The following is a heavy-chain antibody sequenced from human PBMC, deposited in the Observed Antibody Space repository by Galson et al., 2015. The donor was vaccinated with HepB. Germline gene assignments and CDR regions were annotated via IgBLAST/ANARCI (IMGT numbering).Heavy chain of an antibody. D-gene: IGHD2-2*01. CDR2: ISPYNGNT. CDR1: GHTFTDFG. Sequence: SVKVSCKASGHTFTDFGISWVRQAPGQGLEWMGWISPYNGNTNYAQYLQGRVSVTADTSTSTAYMELRSLRSDDTAVYYCARVKYCSSTICYWNYYYYMDVWGKGTTVSVSS. CDR3: ARVKYCSSTICYWNYYYYMDV. J-gene: IGHJ6*03. V-gene: IGHV1-18*01.